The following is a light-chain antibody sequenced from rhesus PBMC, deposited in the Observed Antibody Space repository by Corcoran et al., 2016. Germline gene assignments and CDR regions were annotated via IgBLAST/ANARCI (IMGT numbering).Light chain of an antibody. CDR2: RAS. V-gene: IGKV1-69*01. CDR1: QGISNW. Sequence: DIQMTQSPSSLSASVGDRVTISCRASQGISNWLAWYQQKPGKAPNLLIYRASNLETGVPSRFSGSGSGTDCTLTISSLQPEDVATYYCQQHDNSPPTFGGGTKVEIK. J-gene: IGKJ4*01. CDR3: QQHDNSPPT.